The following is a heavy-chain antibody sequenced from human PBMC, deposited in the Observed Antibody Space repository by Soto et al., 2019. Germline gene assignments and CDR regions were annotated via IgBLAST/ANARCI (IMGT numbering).Heavy chain of an antibody. Sequence: GSLRLSCAASGFTFSTYAMTWVRQAPGRGLEWVSTILHDETPFYTDSVKGRFTISRDNVRGTLYLQMNGLRVEDAALYFCAKDLFPTSGQRFFFESWGQGSLVTVSS. D-gene: IGHD2-21*01. CDR1: GFTFSTYA. J-gene: IGHJ4*02. CDR3: AKDLFPTSGQRFFFES. CDR2: ILHDETP. V-gene: IGHV3-23*01.